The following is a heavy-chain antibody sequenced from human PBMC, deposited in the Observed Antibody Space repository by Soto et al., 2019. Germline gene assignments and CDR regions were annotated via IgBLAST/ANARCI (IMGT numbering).Heavy chain of an antibody. V-gene: IGHV4-59*01. CDR3: ARVSILTGTYWFDT. J-gene: IGHJ5*02. D-gene: IGHD3-9*01. CDR1: GCSISSYY. CDR2: IYYSGST. Sequence: PXETLSLTCTVSGCSISSYYWSWIRQPPGKGLEWIGYIYYSGSTNYNPSLKSRVTISVDTSKNQFSLKLSSVTAADTAVYYCARVSILTGTYWFDTWGQGTLVTVPQ.